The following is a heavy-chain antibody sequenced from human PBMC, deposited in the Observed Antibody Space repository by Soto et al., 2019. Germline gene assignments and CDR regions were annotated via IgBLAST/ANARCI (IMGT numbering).Heavy chain of an antibody. J-gene: IGHJ4*02. CDR3: ASPRLSSEGTTHIDY. CDR2: ISYDGSKK. CDR1: GFTFSSYA. V-gene: IGHV3-30-3*01. D-gene: IGHD1-1*01. Sequence: QVQLVESGGGVVQPGRSLRLSCAASGFTFSSYAMHWVRQAPGKGLEWVAVISYDGSKKYYADSVKGRFTISRDNPKYTVYLHMYGPRAEDTAVYSCASPRLSSEGTTHIDYWGQGTLVTVSS.